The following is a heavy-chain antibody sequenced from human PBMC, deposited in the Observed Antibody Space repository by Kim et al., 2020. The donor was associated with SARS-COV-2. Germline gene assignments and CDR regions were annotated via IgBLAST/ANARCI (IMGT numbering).Heavy chain of an antibody. J-gene: IGHJ4*02. CDR3: ARDQTVFYDSSGHPGY. Sequence: YYADSVKGPFTISRDNAKNSLYLQMNSLRAEDTAVYYCARDQTVFYDSSGHPGYWGQGTLVTVSS. V-gene: IGHV3-11*01. D-gene: IGHD3-22*01.